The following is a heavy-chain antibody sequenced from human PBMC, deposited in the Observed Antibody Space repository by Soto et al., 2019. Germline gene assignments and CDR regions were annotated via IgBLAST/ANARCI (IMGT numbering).Heavy chain of an antibody. J-gene: IGHJ4*02. D-gene: IGHD2-15*01. CDR2: IYYSGRT. Sequence: SETLSLTCTVSGGSISSYYWNWIRQPPGKGLEWIGNIYYSGRTSYDPSLTSRITISVDTSKSQFSLKLSSVTAADAAVYYCARRSSPSGSFDYWGQGTPVTVSS. CDR1: GGSISSYY. V-gene: IGHV4-59*01. CDR3: ARRSSPSGSFDY.